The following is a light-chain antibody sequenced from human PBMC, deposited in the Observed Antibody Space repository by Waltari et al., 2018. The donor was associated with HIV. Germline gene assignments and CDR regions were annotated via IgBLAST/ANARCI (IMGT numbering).Light chain of an antibody. V-gene: IGKV2-28*01. CDR3: MQGLQTPYT. Sequence: DIVMAQSPLSLPVTPGVSASISSRSTQSLLHRNGNYFFDWYVQKPGQSPHLLIYWGSIRASGVPDRFSGSASGTDFTLKISRVEAEDVGVYYCMQGLQTPYTFGQGTKLEIK. CDR1: QSLLHRNGNYF. CDR2: WGS. J-gene: IGKJ2*01.